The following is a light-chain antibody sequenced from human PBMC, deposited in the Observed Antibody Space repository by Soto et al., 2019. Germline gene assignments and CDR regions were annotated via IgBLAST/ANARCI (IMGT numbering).Light chain of an antibody. Sequence: SYELTQPLSVSVALGQTARITCGGDNIGGKNVHWYQQKPGQAPVLVIYRETNRPSGIPERFSGSNSGNTATLTISRAQAEDEADYYCQVWDRSTAVIFGGGTKVTVL. V-gene: IGLV3-9*01. J-gene: IGLJ2*01. CDR3: QVWDRSTAVI. CDR1: NIGGKN. CDR2: RET.